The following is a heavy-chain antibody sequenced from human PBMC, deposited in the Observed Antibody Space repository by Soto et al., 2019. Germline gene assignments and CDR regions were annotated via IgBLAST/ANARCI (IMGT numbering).Heavy chain of an antibody. J-gene: IGHJ6*02. Sequence: QVQLQESGPRLVKPSETLSLTCTVSGGSIINYYWSWIRQTPGKGLEWIGYIYYSGSTSYNPSLRSRVTISVYTSKNHFSLKLSSVTAADTAVYYCARHGPYCSSTSHCAYGMDVWGQGTTVTVSS. CDR3: ARHGPYCSSTSHCAYGMDV. CDR2: IYYSGST. D-gene: IGHD2-2*01. CDR1: GGSIINYY. V-gene: IGHV4-59*08.